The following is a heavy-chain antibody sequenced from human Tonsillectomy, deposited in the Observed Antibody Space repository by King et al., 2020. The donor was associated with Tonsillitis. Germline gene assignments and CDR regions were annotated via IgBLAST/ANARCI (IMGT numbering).Heavy chain of an antibody. CDR2: IYSSGST. Sequence: VQLQESGPGLVKPSQTLSLSCNVSGGSISSGDYYWSWVRQPPGEGLEWIGYIYSSGSTYYNPSLRSRVTILLDTSKNQFSLKLRSVTAADTAMYYCARELRQGLWFDPWGQGTLVIVSS. D-gene: IGHD3-3*01. CDR1: GGSISSGDYY. CDR3: ARELRQGLWFDP. V-gene: IGHV4-30-4*01. J-gene: IGHJ5*02.